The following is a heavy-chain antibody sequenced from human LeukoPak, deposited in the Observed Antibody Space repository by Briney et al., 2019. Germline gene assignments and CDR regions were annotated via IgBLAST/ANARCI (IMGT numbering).Heavy chain of an antibody. CDR1: GFTFSSYE. V-gene: IGHV3-48*03. CDR2: ISSSGSTI. D-gene: IGHD6-19*01. J-gene: IGHJ4*02. CDR3: ARALWAVAGRGDHFDY. Sequence: GGSLRLSCAASGFTFSSYEMNWVRQAPGKGLEWVSYISSSGSTIYYADSVKGRFTISRDNAKNSLYLQMNSLRAEDTAVYYCARALWAVAGRGDHFDYWGQGTLVTVSS.